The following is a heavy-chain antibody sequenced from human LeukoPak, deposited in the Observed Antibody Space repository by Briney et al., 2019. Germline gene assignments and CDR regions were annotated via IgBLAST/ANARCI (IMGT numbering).Heavy chain of an antibody. Sequence: SSETLSLTCTVSGGSISSGSYYWSWIRQPAGKGLEWIGRIYTSGSTNYNPSLKSRVTISVDTSKNQFSLKLSSVTAADTAVYYCARLTLFIAGYYYYMDVWGKGTTVTISS. J-gene: IGHJ6*03. D-gene: IGHD6-13*01. CDR1: GGSISSGSYY. CDR3: ARLTLFIAGYYYYMDV. CDR2: IYTSGST. V-gene: IGHV4-61*02.